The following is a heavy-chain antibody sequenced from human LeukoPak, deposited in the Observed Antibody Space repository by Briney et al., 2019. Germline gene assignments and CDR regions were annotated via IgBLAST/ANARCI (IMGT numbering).Heavy chain of an antibody. CDR2: IYYSGST. Sequence: SETLSLTCNVSGDSISSDYWSWIRQPPGKGLEWIGHIYYSGSTNYNPSLKSRVTISVDASKNHFSLKLSSVTAADTAVYYCARVSQQLVGFDYWGQGTLVTVSS. CDR1: GDSISSDY. J-gene: IGHJ4*02. CDR3: ARVSQQLVGFDY. D-gene: IGHD6-13*01. V-gene: IGHV4-59*12.